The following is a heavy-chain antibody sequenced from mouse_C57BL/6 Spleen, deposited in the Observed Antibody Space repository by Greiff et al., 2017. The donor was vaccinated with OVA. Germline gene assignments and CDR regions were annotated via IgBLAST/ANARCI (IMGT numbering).Heavy chain of an antibody. V-gene: IGHV1-66*01. D-gene: IGHD1-1*02. J-gene: IGHJ4*01. CDR2: IYPGSGNT. CDR3: AAMVLTGAMDY. CDR1: GYSFTSYY. Sequence: VKLMESGPELVKPGASVKISCKASGYSFTSYYIHWVKQRPGQGLEWIGWIYPGSGNTKYNEKFKGKATLTADTSSSTAYMQLSSLTSEDSAVYYCAAMVLTGAMDYWGQGTSVTVSS.